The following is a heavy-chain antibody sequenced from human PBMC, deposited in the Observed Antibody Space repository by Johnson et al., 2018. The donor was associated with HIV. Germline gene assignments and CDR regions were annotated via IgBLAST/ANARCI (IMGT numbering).Heavy chain of an antibody. Sequence: VQLVESGGGLVQPGGSLRLSCAAYGFTFSSYWMSWVRQAPGKGLEWVANIKQDGSEKYYVDSVKGRFTISRDNAKNSLYLQMNSLRAEDTAVYYCASDNLWEPPPDDAFDIWGQGTMVTVSS. J-gene: IGHJ3*02. CDR1: GFTFSSYW. CDR3: ASDNLWEPPPDDAFDI. V-gene: IGHV3-7*05. CDR2: IKQDGSEK. D-gene: IGHD1-26*01.